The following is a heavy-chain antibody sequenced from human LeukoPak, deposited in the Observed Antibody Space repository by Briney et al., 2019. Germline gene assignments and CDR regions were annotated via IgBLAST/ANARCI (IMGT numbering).Heavy chain of an antibody. CDR1: GFTFSSYG. CDR3: TGHHQAYSRTY. CDR2: ISGSGGST. J-gene: IGHJ4*02. V-gene: IGHV3-23*01. D-gene: IGHD4-11*01. Sequence: GGSLRLSCAASGFTFSSYGMSWVRQAPGKGLEWVPAISGSGGSTYYADSVKGRFTISRDNSKNTLYLQMNSLRAEDTAVYYCTGHHQAYSRTYWGQGTLVTVSS.